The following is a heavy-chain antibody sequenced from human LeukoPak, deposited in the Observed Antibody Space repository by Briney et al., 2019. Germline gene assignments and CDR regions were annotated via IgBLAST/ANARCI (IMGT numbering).Heavy chain of an antibody. V-gene: IGHV4-59*01. CDR1: GGSISSYY. CDR3: ARGMGDFWSSSWYLWYFDL. CDR2: IYYSGST. J-gene: IGHJ2*01. Sequence: SETLSLTCTVSGGSISSYYWSSIRQPPGKGLEWIGYIYYSGSTNYNPSLKSRVTISVDTSKNQFSLKLSSVTAADTAVYYCARGMGDFWSSSWYLWYFDLWGRGTLVTVSS. D-gene: IGHD6-13*01.